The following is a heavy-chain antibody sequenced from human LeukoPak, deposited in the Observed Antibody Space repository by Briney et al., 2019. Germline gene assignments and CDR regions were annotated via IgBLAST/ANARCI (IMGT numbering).Heavy chain of an antibody. CDR2: INPNSGGT. J-gene: IGHJ4*02. CDR3: ARGLLYDILTGYSPSGY. D-gene: IGHD3-9*01. Sequence: GASVKVSCKASGYTFTGYYMHWVRQAPGQGLEWMGWINPNSGGTNYAQKFQGRVTMTRDTSISTAYMELSRLRSDDTAVYYCARGLLYDILTGYSPSGYWGQGTLVTVSS. V-gene: IGHV1-2*02. CDR1: GYTFTGYY.